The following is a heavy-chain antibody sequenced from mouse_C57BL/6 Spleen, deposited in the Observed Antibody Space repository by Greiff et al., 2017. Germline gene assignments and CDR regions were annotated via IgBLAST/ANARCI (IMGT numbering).Heavy chain of an antibody. CDR1: GFTFTDYY. CDR2: IRNKANGYTT. J-gene: IGHJ4*01. V-gene: IGHV7-3*01. Sequence: EVKLEESGGGLVQPGGSLSLSCAASGFTFTDYYMSWVRQPPGKALEWLGFIRNKANGYTTEYSASVKGRFTISRDNSQSILYLQMNALRAEDSATYYCARYTTVVATDAMDYWGQGTSVTVSS. D-gene: IGHD1-1*01. CDR3: ARYTTVVATDAMDY.